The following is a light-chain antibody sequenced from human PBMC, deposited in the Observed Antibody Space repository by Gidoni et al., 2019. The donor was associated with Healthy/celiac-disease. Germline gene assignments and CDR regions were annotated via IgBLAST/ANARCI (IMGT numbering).Light chain of an antibody. Sequence: EIVLTQSPATLSLSPGERATLSCRASQSVSSYLAWYQQKPGQAPRILIYDASNRATGIPARFSGSGSGTDFTLTISSLEPEDFAVYYCQQRSNWPPITFGQXTRLEIK. CDR2: DAS. V-gene: IGKV3-11*01. J-gene: IGKJ5*01. CDR3: QQRSNWPPIT. CDR1: QSVSSY.